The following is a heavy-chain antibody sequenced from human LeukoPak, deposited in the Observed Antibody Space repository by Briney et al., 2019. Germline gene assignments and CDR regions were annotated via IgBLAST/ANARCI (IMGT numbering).Heavy chain of an antibody. J-gene: IGHJ4*02. CDR3: ERDLHGYPDW. D-gene: IGHD5-18*01. CDR2: INTDGRTT. Sequence: AGGSLRLSCAASGVTFTTFWMNWVRQAPGEGLVWVSLINTDGRTTTYADSVKGRFTISRDNAKNTLYLQMNSLRAEDTAVYYCERDLHGYPDWWGQGTLVTVSS. CDR1: GVTFTTFW. V-gene: IGHV3-74*01.